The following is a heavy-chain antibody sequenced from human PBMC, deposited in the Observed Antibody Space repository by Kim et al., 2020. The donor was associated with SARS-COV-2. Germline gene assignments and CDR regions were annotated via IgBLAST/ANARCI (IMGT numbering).Heavy chain of an antibody. V-gene: IGHV4-34*01. J-gene: IGHJ6*03. CDR3: AGVAARPKLRYYYYMDV. CDR1: GGSFSGYY. D-gene: IGHD6-6*01. CDR2: INHSGST. Sequence: SETLSLTCAVYGGSFSGYYWSWIRQPPGKGLEWIGEINHSGSTNYNPSLKSRVTISVDTSKNQFSLKLSSVTAADTAVYYCAGVAARPKLRYYYYMDVWGKGTTVTVSS.